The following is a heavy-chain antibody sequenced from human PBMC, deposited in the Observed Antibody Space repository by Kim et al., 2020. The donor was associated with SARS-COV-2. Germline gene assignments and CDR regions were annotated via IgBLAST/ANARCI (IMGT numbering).Heavy chain of an antibody. CDR2: DSDT. Sequence: DSDTRYSPSFQGQVTISADKSTSAAYLQWNRLKASDTAMYYCAGRTDYFDYWGQGTQVTVSS. J-gene: IGHJ4*02. CDR3: AGRTDYFDY. V-gene: IGHV5-51*01.